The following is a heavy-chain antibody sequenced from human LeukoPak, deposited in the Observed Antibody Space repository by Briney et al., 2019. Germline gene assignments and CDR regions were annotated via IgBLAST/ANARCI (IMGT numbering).Heavy chain of an antibody. CDR2: IKQDGSEK. CDR3: AKGQGTDP. CDR1: GFTFSSYW. V-gene: IGHV3-7*03. Sequence: PGGSLRLSCAASGFTFSSYWMNWVRRAPGKGLEWVANIKQDGSEKNYVDSVKGRFTISRDNSKNTLFLQMNSLRADDTAVYYCAKGQGTDPWGQGTLVTVSS. J-gene: IGHJ5*02.